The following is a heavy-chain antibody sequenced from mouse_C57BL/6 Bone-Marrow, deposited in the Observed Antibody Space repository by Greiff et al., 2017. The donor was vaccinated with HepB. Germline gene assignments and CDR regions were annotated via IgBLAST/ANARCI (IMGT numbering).Heavy chain of an antibody. V-gene: IGHV3-6*01. CDR3: ARAGIYRYYFDY. Sequence: DVKVEESGPGLVKPSQSLSLTCSVTGYSITSGYYWNWIRQFPGNKLEWMGYISYDGSNNYNPSLKNRISITRDTSKNQFFLKLNSVTTEDTATYYCARAGIYRYYFDYWGQGTTLTVSS. CDR1: GYSITSGYY. CDR2: ISYDGSN. J-gene: IGHJ2*01. D-gene: IGHD4-1*01.